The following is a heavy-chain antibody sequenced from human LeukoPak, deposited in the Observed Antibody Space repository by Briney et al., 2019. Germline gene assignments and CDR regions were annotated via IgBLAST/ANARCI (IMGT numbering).Heavy chain of an antibody. CDR3: ARDFHVGVRSRVGATSYFDY. V-gene: IGHV4-39*07. J-gene: IGHJ4*02. CDR1: GGSISSSSYY. D-gene: IGHD1-26*01. Sequence: PSETLSLTCTVSGGSISSSSYYWGWIRQPPGKGLEWIGSIYYSGSTYYNPSLKSRVTISVDTSKNQFSLKLSSVTAADTAVYYCARDFHVGVRSRVGATSYFDYWGQGTLVTVSS. CDR2: IYYSGST.